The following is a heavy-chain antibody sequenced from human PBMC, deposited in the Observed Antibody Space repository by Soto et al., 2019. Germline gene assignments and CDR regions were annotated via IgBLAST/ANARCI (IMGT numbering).Heavy chain of an antibody. J-gene: IGHJ4*02. Sequence: PSETLSLTCTVSGVSITSYFWSWIRQTPGKGLDWIGSISFSGATYSNPSLKGRAALSVDTSENHFSLTLNSVTSADTAVYFCARDRRDGYKRYSEFWGQGNQGTV. D-gene: IGHD3-9*01. V-gene: IGHV4-59*01. CDR1: GVSITSYF. CDR2: ISFSGAT. CDR3: ARDRRDGYKRYSEF.